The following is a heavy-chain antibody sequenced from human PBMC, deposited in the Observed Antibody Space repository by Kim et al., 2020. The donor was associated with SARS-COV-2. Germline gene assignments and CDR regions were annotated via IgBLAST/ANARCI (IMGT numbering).Heavy chain of an antibody. CDR3: ARRGYCSSTSCYDTWFDP. J-gene: IGHJ5*02. Sequence: KSRVTISVDTSKNQFSLKLSSVTAADTAVYYCARRGYCSSTSCYDTWFDPWGQGTLVTVSS. V-gene: IGHV4-39*01. D-gene: IGHD2-2*01.